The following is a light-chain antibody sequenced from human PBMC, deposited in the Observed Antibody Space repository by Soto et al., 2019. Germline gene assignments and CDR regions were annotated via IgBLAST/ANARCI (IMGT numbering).Light chain of an antibody. CDR2: GNS. V-gene: IGLV1-40*01. CDR3: QSYDNSLSAWV. CDR1: SSNIGAGFD. Sequence: QSGVTQPPSVSGAPGQRVTISCTGSSSNIGAGFDVHWYQQLPGTATKHLIYGNSNRPSGVPDRFSGSKSGTSASLAITGLHAEDEDDYYCQSYDNSLSAWVFGGGTKVTVL. J-gene: IGLJ3*02.